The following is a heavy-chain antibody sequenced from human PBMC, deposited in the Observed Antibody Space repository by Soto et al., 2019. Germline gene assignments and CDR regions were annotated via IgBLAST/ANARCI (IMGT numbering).Heavy chain of an antibody. Sequence: HPVGSLRLSCTASGFTFSNYAMHWVRQAPGRGLEWVAVMSYDGSNKYYRDSVKGRFTISRDNSKNTLYLEMNSLRADDTGVYYCARAPALDSSGYYQTPDYWGQGTLVTVS. D-gene: IGHD6-19*01. J-gene: IGHJ4*02. CDR3: ARAPALDSSGYYQTPDY. CDR1: GFTFSNYA. CDR2: MSYDGSNK. V-gene: IGHV3-30-3*01.